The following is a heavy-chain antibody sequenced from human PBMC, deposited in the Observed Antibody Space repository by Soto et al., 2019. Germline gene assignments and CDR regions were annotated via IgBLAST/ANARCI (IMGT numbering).Heavy chain of an antibody. D-gene: IGHD6-19*01. Sequence: PSETLSLTCTVSGASISSGNHYWSWVRQPPGKGLEWIGYIYHSGITNYNPSLKSRVTISADTSRNQFSLKVNSVTAADTVVYYCARGWDANSWGQGTLVTVSS. J-gene: IGHJ4*02. V-gene: IGHV4-61*01. CDR1: GASISSGNHY. CDR2: IYHSGIT. CDR3: ARGWDANS.